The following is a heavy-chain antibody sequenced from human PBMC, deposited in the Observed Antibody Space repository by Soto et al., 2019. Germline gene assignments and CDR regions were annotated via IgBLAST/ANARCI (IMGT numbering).Heavy chain of an antibody. CDR1: GFTFSNAW. D-gene: IGHD3-22*01. CDR2: IKSKTDGGTT. V-gene: IGHV3-15*01. Sequence: GALRLSCAASGFTFSNAWMSWVRQAPGKGLEWVGRIKSKTDGGTTDYAAPVKGRFTISRDDSKNTLYLQMNSLKTEDTAVYYCTTYYYYDSSGYLGPFYGMDVWGQGTTVTVSS. J-gene: IGHJ6*02. CDR3: TTYYYYDSSGYLGPFYGMDV.